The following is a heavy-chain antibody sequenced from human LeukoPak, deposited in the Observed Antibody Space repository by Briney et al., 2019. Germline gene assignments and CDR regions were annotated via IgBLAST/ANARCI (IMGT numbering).Heavy chain of an antibody. CDR1: GFTFSSYA. CDR2: ISGSGGST. CDR3: AKALGGSGSNFDY. Sequence: PGGSLRLSCAASGFTFSSYAMNWVRQAPGKGLEWVPTISGSGGSTYYADSVKGRFTISRDNSKHTLYLQMSSLRADDTAVYYCAKALGGSGSNFDYWGQGTLVAVSS. D-gene: IGHD3-10*01. J-gene: IGHJ4*02. V-gene: IGHV3-23*01.